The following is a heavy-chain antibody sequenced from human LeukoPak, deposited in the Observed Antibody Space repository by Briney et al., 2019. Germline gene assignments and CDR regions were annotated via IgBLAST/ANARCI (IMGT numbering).Heavy chain of an antibody. CDR2: IIPIFGTA. CDR3: ARDGDIPGN. J-gene: IGHJ4*02. D-gene: IGHD5-12*01. CDR1: GGTFSSYA. Sequence: SVKVSCKASGGTFSSYAISWVRQAPGQGLEWMGRIIPIFGTANYAQKFQGRVTITTDESTSTAYLELRSLRSEDTAVYHCARDGDIPGNWGQGTLVTVSS. V-gene: IGHV1-69*05.